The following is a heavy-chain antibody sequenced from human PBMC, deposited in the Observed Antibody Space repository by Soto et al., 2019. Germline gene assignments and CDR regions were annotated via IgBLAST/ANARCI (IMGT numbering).Heavy chain of an antibody. Sequence: SETLSLTCAVSGYSISSGYYWGWMRQPPGXVLAWIGSIYHSETTYYSTPLKNRVTISVDTSTIQSSMKLSSVTVADTAVYDCATILWLGELLDGFLNRFDPWGQGTLVTVSS. CDR1: GYSISSGYY. D-gene: IGHD3-10*01. V-gene: IGHV4-38-2*01. CDR2: IYHSETT. CDR3: ATILWLGELLDGFLNRFDP. J-gene: IGHJ5*02.